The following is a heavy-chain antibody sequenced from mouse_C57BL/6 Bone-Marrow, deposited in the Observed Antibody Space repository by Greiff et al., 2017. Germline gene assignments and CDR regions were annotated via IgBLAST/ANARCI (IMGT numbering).Heavy chain of an antibody. D-gene: IGHD1-1*01. CDR2: IDPSDSYT. Sequence: QVQLQQPGAELVMPGASVKLSCKASGYTFTSYWMHWVKQRPGQGLEWIGEIDPSDSYTKYNQKFKGKSTLTVDKSSSTAYMQLSSLTSEDSAVYYCAREGTVVSYYFDYWGQDTTLTVSS. CDR1: GYTFTSYW. V-gene: IGHV1-69*01. J-gene: IGHJ2*01. CDR3: AREGTVVSYYFDY.